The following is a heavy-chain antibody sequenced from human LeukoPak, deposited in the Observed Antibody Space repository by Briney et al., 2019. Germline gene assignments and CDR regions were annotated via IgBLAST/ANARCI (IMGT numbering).Heavy chain of an antibody. CDR3: AREGWDDSSGYLDY. CDR2: IKQDGSEK. CDR1: GFTFSSYW. V-gene: IGHV3-7*01. Sequence: GGSLRLSCAASGFTFSSYWMSWVRQAPEKGLEWVANIKQDGSEKYYVDSVKGRFTISRDNAKNSLYLQMNSLRAEDTAVYYCAREGWDDSSGYLDYWGQGTLVTVSS. D-gene: IGHD3-22*01. J-gene: IGHJ4*02.